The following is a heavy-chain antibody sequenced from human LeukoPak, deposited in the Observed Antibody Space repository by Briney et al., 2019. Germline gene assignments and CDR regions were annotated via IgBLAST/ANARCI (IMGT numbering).Heavy chain of an antibody. Sequence: SETLSLTCTVSVGSISSSSYYWGWIRQPPGRGLEWIGSIYYSGSTYYNPSLKSRVTISVDTSKNQFSLKLSSVTGADTAVYYCARDDEMASLNWGQGTLVTVSS. CDR2: IYYSGST. J-gene: IGHJ4*02. V-gene: IGHV4-39*07. CDR1: VGSISSSSYY. D-gene: IGHD5-24*01. CDR3: ARDDEMASLN.